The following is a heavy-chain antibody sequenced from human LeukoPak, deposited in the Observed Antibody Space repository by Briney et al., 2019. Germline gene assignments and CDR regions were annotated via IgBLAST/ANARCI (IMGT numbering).Heavy chain of an antibody. V-gene: IGHV1-2*02. CDR2: INPNSGGT. CDR1: GYTFSEYY. Sequence: RASVKVSCKASGYTFSEYYIHWVRQAPGQGLEWMGWINPNSGGTNYAQKFQGRVTMTRDTSISTAYMELSRLRADDTAVYHCAREDCSRLSCFLEYWGQGTLVTVSS. D-gene: IGHD2-2*01. J-gene: IGHJ4*02. CDR3: AREDCSRLSCFLEY.